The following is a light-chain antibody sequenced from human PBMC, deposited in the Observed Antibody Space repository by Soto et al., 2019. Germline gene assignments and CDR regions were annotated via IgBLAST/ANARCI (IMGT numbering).Light chain of an antibody. CDR3: QQRRHWPPGVT. V-gene: IGKV3-11*01. Sequence: EIVLTQSPATLSLSPGERATLSCRASQSVSSYLAWYQHKPGQAPRLLIYDASNRSSGIPARFSGSGSGTYFTLTTSSLEPEDFAVYYCQQRRHWPPGVTFGGGTTVEIK. J-gene: IGKJ4*01. CDR2: DAS. CDR1: QSVSSY.